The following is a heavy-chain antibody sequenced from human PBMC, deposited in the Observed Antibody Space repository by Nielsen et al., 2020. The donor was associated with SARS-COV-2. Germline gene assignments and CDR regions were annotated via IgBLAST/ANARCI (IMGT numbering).Heavy chain of an antibody. CDR1: GYTFTSFA. J-gene: IGHJ6*02. CDR2: INSDSGNT. CDR3: ARERSREYGIDV. V-gene: IGHV1-3*04. Sequence: ASVKVSCKTSGYTFTSFAIHWVRQAPGQSLEWMGWINSDSGNTKYSQKFRGRVTITRDTSASTAYMELSGLSSEDTAVYYCARERSREYGIDVWGQGTTVTVSS. D-gene: IGHD1-26*01.